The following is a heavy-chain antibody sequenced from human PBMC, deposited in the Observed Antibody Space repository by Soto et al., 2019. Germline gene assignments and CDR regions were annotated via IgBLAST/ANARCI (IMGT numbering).Heavy chain of an antibody. CDR2: IYYSGST. D-gene: IGHD3-22*01. J-gene: IGHJ4*02. V-gene: IGHV4-39*01. CDR3: ARPQGGWLSYFDY. CDR1: GGSISSSSYY. Sequence: SETLSLTCTVSGGSISSSSYYWGWIRQPPGKGLEWIGSIYYSGSTYYNPSLKSRVTISVDTSKNQFSLKLSSVTAADTAVYYCARPQGGWLSYFDYWGQGTLVTVSS.